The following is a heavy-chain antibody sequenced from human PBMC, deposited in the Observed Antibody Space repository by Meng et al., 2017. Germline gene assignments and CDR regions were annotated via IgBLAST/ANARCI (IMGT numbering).Heavy chain of an antibody. J-gene: IGHJ4*02. CDR3: ARDFESSGSYDY. CDR1: GYTFTGYY. V-gene: IGHV1-2*02. Sequence: AEQEKSGAVVKKPGAPVTLSCKASGYTFTGYYMHWVRQAPGQGLEWMGWINPNSGGTNYAQKFQGRVTMTRDTSISTAYMELSRLRSDDTAVYYCARDFESSGSYDYWGQGTLVTVSS. CDR2: INPNSGGT. D-gene: IGHD1-26*01.